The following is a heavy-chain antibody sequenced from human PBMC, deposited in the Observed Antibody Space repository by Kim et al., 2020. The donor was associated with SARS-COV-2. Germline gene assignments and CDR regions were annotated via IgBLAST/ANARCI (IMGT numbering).Heavy chain of an antibody. D-gene: IGHD2-8*01. CDR2: IGTAGDT. CDR3: ARGNGFLHYYYYMDD. CDR1: GFTFSSYD. V-gene: IGHV3-13*01. J-gene: IGHJ6*03. Sequence: GGSLRLSCAASGFTFSSYDMHWVRQATGKGLEWVSAIGTAGDTYYPGSVKGRFTISRENAKNSLYLQMNSLGAGDTAVYYCARGNGFLHYYYYMDDWGKGTTVTVSS.